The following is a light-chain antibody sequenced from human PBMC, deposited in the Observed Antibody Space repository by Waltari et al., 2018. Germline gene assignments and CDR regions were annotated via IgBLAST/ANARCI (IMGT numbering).Light chain of an antibody. J-gene: IGKJ3*01. V-gene: IGKV1-12*01. CDR1: QGITSR. Sequence: DIQMTQSPSAVSAFVGDRVIITCRASQGITSRLAWYQQKPGRVPKLLIYDASSLQSGVPSRFSGSGSETDFTLTINNLQPEDIATYFCQQANTFPVTFGPGTKVDIK. CDR2: DAS. CDR3: QQANTFPVT.